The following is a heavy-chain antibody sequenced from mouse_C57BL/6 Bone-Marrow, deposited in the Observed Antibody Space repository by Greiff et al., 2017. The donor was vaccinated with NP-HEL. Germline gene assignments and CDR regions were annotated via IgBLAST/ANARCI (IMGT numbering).Heavy chain of an antibody. CDR2: INSDGSST. CDR3: AREGGLRRRTYAMDY. D-gene: IGHD2-4*01. V-gene: IGHV5-16*01. CDR1: GFTFSDYY. J-gene: IGHJ4*01. Sequence: EVKLMESEGGLVQPGSSMKLSCTTSGFTFSDYYMAWVRQVPEKGLDWVANINSDGSSTYYLDSLTSRFIISRDNAKNILYLQMSSLKSEDTATYYCAREGGLRRRTYAMDYWGQGTSVTVSS.